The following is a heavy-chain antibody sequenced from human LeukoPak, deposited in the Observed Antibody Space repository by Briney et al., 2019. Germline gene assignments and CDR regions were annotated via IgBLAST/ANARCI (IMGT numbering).Heavy chain of an antibody. CDR2: IYYSGST. V-gene: IGHV4-59*01. D-gene: IGHD2-21*02. CDR1: GGSISSYY. J-gene: IGHJ5*02. Sequence: PSETLSLTCTVSGGSISSYYWSWIRQPPGKGLEWIGYIYYSGSTNYNPSLKSRVTISVDTSKNQFSLKLSSVTAADTAVYHCARAPSPPYCGGDCTQNNWFDPWGQGTLVTVSS. CDR3: ARAPSPPYCGGDCTQNNWFDP.